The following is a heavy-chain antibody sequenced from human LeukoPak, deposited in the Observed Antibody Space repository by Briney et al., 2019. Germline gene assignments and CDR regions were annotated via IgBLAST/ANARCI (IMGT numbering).Heavy chain of an antibody. J-gene: IGHJ6*02. CDR2: INAGGGTT. V-gene: IGHV3-23*01. Sequence: GGSLRLSCAASGLTFSSYAMSWVRQAPGKGLEWVSDINAGGGTTYYADSVKGRFTISRDNSKNTLYLQMNSLRGEYTAVYYCAKELVFRGGYMDVWGQGTTVTVSS. D-gene: IGHD3-10*01. CDR3: AKELVFRGGYMDV. CDR1: GLTFSSYA.